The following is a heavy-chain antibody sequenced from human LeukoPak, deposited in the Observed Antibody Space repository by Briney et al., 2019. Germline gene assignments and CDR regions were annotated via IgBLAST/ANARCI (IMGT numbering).Heavy chain of an antibody. CDR1: GGTFSSYA. Sequence: GASVKVSCKASGGTFSSYAISWVRQAPGQGLEWMGGIIPIFGTANYAQKFQGRVTITTDESTSTAYMELSSLRSEDTAVYYCARGNWNSNWFDPWGQGTLVTVSS. CDR2: IIPIFGTA. V-gene: IGHV1-69*05. D-gene: IGHD1-7*01. CDR3: ARGNWNSNWFDP. J-gene: IGHJ5*02.